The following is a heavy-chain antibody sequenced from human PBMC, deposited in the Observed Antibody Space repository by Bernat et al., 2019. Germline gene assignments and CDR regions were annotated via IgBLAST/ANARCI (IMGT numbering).Heavy chain of an antibody. CDR3: AGTPDCSSTSCYDLWDYYYMDV. J-gene: IGHJ6*03. CDR2: IYYSGST. D-gene: IGHD2-2*01. V-gene: IGHV4-59*01. Sequence: QVQLQESGPGLVKPSETLSLTCTVSGGSISSYYWSWIRQPPGKGLEWIGYIYYSGSTNYNPSLKSRVTISVDTSKNQFSLKLSSVTAADTAVYYCAGTPDCSSTSCYDLWDYYYMDVWGKGTTVTVSS. CDR1: GGSISSYY.